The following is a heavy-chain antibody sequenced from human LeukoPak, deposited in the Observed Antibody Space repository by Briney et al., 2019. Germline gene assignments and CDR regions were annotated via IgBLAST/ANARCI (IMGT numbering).Heavy chain of an antibody. CDR2: ISSSSSYI. Sequence: GGSLRLSCAASGFTFSSYSMNWVRQAPGKGLEWVSSISSSSSYIYYADSVKGRFTISRDNAKNSLYLQMNSLRAEDTAVYYCARAGFYGGNSLGTKSSTVFDYWGQGTLVAVSS. V-gene: IGHV3-21*01. CDR3: ARAGFYGGNSLGTKSSTVFDY. D-gene: IGHD4-23*01. CDR1: GFTFSSYS. J-gene: IGHJ4*02.